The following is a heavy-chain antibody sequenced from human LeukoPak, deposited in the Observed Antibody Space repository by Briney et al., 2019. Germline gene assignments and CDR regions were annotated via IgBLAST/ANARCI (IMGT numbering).Heavy chain of an antibody. CDR3: AREGGSRLLHPYYYGMDV. J-gene: IGHJ6*02. V-gene: IGHV4-34*01. CDR1: GFTFSSYA. D-gene: IGHD3-22*01. Sequence: GSLRLSCAASGFTFSSYAMSWVRQPPGRGLEWIGEINHSGSTNYNPSLKSRVTISVDTSKNQFSLKLSSVTAADTAVYYCAREGGSRLLHPYYYGMDVWGQGTTVTVSS. CDR2: INHSGST.